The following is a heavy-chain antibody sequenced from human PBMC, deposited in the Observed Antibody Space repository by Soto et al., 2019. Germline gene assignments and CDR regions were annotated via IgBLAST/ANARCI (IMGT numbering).Heavy chain of an antibody. J-gene: IGHJ6*02. CDR2: ISYDGSNK. Sequence: GGSLRLSCAASGFTFSSYGMHWVRQAPGKGLEWVAVISYDGSNKYYADSVKGRFTISRDNSKNTLYLQMNSLRAEDTAVYYCAKDLSYGMDVWGQGTTVTVSS. CDR3: AKDLSYGMDV. CDR1: GFTFSSYG. V-gene: IGHV3-30*18.